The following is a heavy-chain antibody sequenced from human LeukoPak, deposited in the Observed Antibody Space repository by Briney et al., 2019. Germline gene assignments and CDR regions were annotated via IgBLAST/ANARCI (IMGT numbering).Heavy chain of an antibody. CDR1: GGSISSYY. CDR3: ARVGGDGYNAWSFY. V-gene: IGHV4-59*01. J-gene: IGHJ4*02. CDR2: IYYSGST. Sequence: SETLSLTCTVSGGSISSYYWSWIQQPPGKGLEWIGYIYYSGSTNYNPSLKSRVTISVDTSKNQFSLKLSSVTAADTAVYYCARVGGDGYNAWSFYWGQGTLVTVSS. D-gene: IGHD5-24*01.